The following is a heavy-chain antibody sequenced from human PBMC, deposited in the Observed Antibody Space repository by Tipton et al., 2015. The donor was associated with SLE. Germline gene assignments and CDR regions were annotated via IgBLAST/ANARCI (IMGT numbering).Heavy chain of an antibody. CDR1: GGSISSYY. J-gene: IGHJ4*02. CDR2: IYYSGST. V-gene: IGHV4-59*01. D-gene: IGHD3-3*01. Sequence: TLSLTCTVSGGSISSYYWSWIRQPPGKGLEWIGYIYYSGSTNYNPSLKSRVTISVDTSKNQFSLQLSSVTAADTAVYYCARARGSSFGVINYYFDYWGQGTLVTVSS. CDR3: ARARGSSFGVINYYFDY.